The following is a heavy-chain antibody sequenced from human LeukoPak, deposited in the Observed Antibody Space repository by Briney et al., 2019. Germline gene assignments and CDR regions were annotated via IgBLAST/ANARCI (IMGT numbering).Heavy chain of an antibody. V-gene: IGHV1-2*06. CDR1: GYTFTGYY. CDR2: INPNSGGT. Sequence: GASVKVSCKASGYTFTGYYMHWVRQAPGQGLEWMGRINPNSGGTNYAQKFQGRVTMTRDTSISTAYMELSRLRSDDTAVYYCARDEGDYYDSSGYDYWGQEPWSPSPQ. D-gene: IGHD3-22*01. J-gene: IGHJ4*01. CDR3: ARDEGDYYDSSGYDY.